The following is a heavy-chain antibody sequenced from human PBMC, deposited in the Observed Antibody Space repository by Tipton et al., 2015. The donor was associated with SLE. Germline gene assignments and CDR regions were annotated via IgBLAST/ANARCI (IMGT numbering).Heavy chain of an antibody. J-gene: IGHJ3*01. V-gene: IGHV3-74*01. CDR1: RFTFSNYD. Sequence: GSLRLSCAASRFTFSNYDMNWVRQAPGKGLVWVSRMNSDGSSTSYADSVKGRFTISRDNAKNTLYLQMNSLRAEDTAMYYCARSDAFDFWGQGTMVTVCS. CDR3: ARSDAFDF. CDR2: MNSDGSST.